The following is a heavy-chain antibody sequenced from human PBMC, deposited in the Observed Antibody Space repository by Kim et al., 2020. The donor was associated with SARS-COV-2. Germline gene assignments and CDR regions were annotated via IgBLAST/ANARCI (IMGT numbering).Heavy chain of an antibody. CDR3: ARRTTVGATRWFDP. CDR1: GFTYSSFA. V-gene: IGHV3-23*01. Sequence: GGSLRLSCAASGFTYSSFAMSWVRRAPGKGLEWVSVISYSGGITFYADSVKGRFTISRDNSKNTLYLQMNSLRAEDTAVYYCARRTTVGATRWFDPWGQGTLVTVTS. J-gene: IGHJ5*02. D-gene: IGHD1-26*01. CDR2: ISYSGGIT.